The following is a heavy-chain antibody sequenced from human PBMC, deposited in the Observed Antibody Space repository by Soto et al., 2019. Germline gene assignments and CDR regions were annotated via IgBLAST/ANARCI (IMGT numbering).Heavy chain of an antibody. CDR2: IIPIFGTA. J-gene: IGHJ6*02. CDR3: ARGGIQLQPRQYYYYGMDA. CDR1: GGTFSSYA. D-gene: IGHD5-18*01. Sequence: GASVKVSCKASGGTFSSYAISWVRQAPGQGLEWMGGIIPIFGTANYAQKFQGRVTITADESTSTAYMELSSLRSEDTAVYYCARGGIQLQPRQYYYYGMDAWGQGTTVTVSS. V-gene: IGHV1-69*13.